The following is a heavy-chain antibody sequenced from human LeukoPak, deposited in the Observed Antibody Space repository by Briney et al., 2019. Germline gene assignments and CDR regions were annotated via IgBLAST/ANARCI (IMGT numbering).Heavy chain of an antibody. CDR1: GFTFSSYS. CDR3: ARDSGRYDSSGYYAFDI. J-gene: IGHJ3*02. CDR2: ISSSSSYI. Sequence: GGSLRLSCAASGFTFSSYSMNWVRQAPGKGLEWVSSISSSSSYIYYADSVKGRFTISRDNAKNSLYLQMNSLRAEDTAVYYCARDSGRYDSSGYYAFDIWGQGTMVTVSS. V-gene: IGHV3-21*01. D-gene: IGHD3-22*01.